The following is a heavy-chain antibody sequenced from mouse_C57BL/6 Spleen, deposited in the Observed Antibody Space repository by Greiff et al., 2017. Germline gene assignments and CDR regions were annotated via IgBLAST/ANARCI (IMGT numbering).Heavy chain of an antibody. J-gene: IGHJ4*01. CDR3: ARQRDFYAMDY. V-gene: IGHV5-17*03. CDR2: ISSGSSTI. Sequence: EVQRVESGGGLVKPGGSLKLSCAASGFTFSDYGMYWVRQAPEKGLEWVAYISSGSSTIYYADTVKGRFTISRDNAKNTLYLQMSSLKSEDTAMYYGARQRDFYAMDYWGQGTSVTVSS. CDR1: GFTFSDYG. D-gene: IGHD3-3*01.